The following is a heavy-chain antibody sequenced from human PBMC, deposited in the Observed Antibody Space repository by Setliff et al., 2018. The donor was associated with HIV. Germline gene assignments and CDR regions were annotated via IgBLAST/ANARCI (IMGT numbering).Heavy chain of an antibody. V-gene: IGHV4-59*01. J-gene: IGHJ4*02. CDR1: GGSISNYY. Sequence: SETLSLTCTVSGGSISNYYWSWLRQPPGKGLEWTGYISYTGSTNYNPSLKSRVTISVDTSKNQFSLKLSSVTAADTAVYYCAGGLHYGLGKFGYWGQGTLVTVSS. D-gene: IGHD3-10*01. CDR2: ISYTGST. CDR3: AGGLHYGLGKFGY.